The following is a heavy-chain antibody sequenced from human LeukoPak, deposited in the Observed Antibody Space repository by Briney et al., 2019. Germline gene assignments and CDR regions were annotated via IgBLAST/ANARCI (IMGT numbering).Heavy chain of an antibody. CDR1: GFTFSSYS. J-gene: IGHJ6*02. CDR2: ISSSSSYI. V-gene: IGHV3-21*01. Sequence: GGSLRLSCAASGFTFSSYSMNWVRQAPGKGLEWVSSISSSSSYIYYADSVKGRFTISRDNAKTSLYLQMNSLRAEDTAVYYCARDTKASITMVRLYYYYGMDVWGQGTTVTVSS. CDR3: ARDTKASITMVRLYYYYGMDV. D-gene: IGHD3-10*01.